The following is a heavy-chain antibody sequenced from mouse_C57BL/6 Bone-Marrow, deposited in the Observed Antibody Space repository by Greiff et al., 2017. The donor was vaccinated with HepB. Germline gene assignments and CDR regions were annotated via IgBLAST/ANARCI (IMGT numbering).Heavy chain of an antibody. D-gene: IGHD6-1*01. CDR3: ARSVCPYAMDY. CDR1: GYTFTDYY. V-gene: IGHV1-76*01. J-gene: IGHJ4*01. CDR2: IYPGSGNT. Sequence: VQLQQSGAKLVRPGASVKLSCKASGYTFTDYYINWVKQRPGQGLEWIARIYPGSGNTYYNEKFKGKATLTAEKSSSTAYMQLSSLTSEDAAVYVCARSVCPYAMDYWGQGTSVTVSS.